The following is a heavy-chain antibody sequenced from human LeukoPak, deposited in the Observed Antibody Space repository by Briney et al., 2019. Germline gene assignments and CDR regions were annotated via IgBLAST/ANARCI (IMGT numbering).Heavy chain of an antibody. CDR1: GFTFSTYA. D-gene: IGHD3-10*01. V-gene: IGHV3-30*03. Sequence: GGSLRLSCAASGFTFSTYAMTWVRQAPGKGLEWVAVTSSDLNVKLYADSVKGRFTISRDNSRSTLYLQMNSLRPEDTAIYYCAREGYYGSGSPPSLYFDYWGQGTLVTVSS. CDR3: AREGYYGSGSPPSLYFDY. CDR2: TSSDLNVK. J-gene: IGHJ4*02.